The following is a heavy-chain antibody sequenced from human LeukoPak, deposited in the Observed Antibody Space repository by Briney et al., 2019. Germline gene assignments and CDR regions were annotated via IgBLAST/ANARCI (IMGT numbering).Heavy chain of an antibody. CDR1: GGSISSSSYY. CDR2: IYYSGST. CDR3: ARHPFYCSSTSCSQLSFCGMDV. D-gene: IGHD2-2*01. J-gene: IGHJ6*02. V-gene: IGHV4-39*01. Sequence: SETLSLTCTVSGGSISSSSYYWGWIRQPPGKGLEWIGSIYYSGSTYYNPSLKSRVTISVDTSKNQFSLKLSSVTAADTAVYYCARHPFYCSSTSCSQLSFCGMDVWGQGTTVTVSS.